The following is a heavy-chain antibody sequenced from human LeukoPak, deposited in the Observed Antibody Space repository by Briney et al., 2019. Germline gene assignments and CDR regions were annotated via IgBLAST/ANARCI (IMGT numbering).Heavy chain of an antibody. CDR1: GGSISSYY. CDR3: AREREGIVVPAAPTYFDY. D-gene: IGHD2-2*01. CDR2: IYTSGST. Sequence: SETLSLTCTVSGGSISSYYWSWIRQPAGKGLEWIGRIYTSGSTNYNPSLKSRVTMPVDTSKNQFSLKLSSVTAADTAVYYCAREREGIVVPAAPTYFDYWGQGTLVTVSS. V-gene: IGHV4-4*07. J-gene: IGHJ4*02.